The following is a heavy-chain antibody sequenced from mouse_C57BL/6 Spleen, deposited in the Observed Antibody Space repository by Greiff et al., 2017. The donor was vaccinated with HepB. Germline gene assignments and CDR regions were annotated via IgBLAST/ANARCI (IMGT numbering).Heavy chain of an antibody. V-gene: IGHV1-64*01. D-gene: IGHD1-1*01. Sequence: QVQLQQPGAELVKPGASVKLSCKASGYTFTSYWMHWVKQRPGQGLEWIGMIHPNSGSTNYNEKFKSKATLTVDKSSSTAYMQLSSLTSEDSAVYYCARGNPSNYYGSSYWFAYWGQGTLVTVSA. J-gene: IGHJ3*01. CDR2: IHPNSGST. CDR3: ARGNPSNYYGSSYWFAY. CDR1: GYTFTSYW.